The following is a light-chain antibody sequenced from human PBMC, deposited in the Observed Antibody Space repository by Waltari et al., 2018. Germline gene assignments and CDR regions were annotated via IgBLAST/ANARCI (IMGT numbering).Light chain of an antibody. V-gene: IGKV3-15*01. J-gene: IGKJ1*01. CDR1: QSVITN. Sequence: EIVMTQSPATLSVSPGQRATLSCKASQSVITNLAWYQQKPGQPPRLLINGASARATGIPDRFSGSGFGTEFTLAISSLQSEDSAIYYCQQYHNWPRVFGQGTKVEIK. CDR3: QQYHNWPRV. CDR2: GAS.